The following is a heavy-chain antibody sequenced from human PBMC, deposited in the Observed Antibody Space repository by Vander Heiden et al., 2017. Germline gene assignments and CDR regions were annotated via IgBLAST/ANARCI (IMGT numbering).Heavy chain of an antibody. V-gene: IGHV4-34*01. CDR2: INHSGST. CDR1: GGSFSGYY. Sequence: QVQLQQWGAGLLKPSETLSLTCAVYGGSFSGYYWCWIRPPPGKGLEWIGEINHSGSTNYNPSLKSRVTISVDTSKNQFSLKLSSVTAADTAVYYCARGSTHYYYYYGMDVWGQGTTVTVSS. CDR3: ARGSTHYYYYYGMDV. J-gene: IGHJ6*02.